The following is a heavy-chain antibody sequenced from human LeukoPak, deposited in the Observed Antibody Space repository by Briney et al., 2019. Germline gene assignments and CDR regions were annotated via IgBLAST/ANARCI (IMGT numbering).Heavy chain of an antibody. J-gene: IGHJ3*02. Sequence: SETLSLTCTVSGGSISSRSYYWGWIRQPPGKGLEWIGSIYYSGSSYYNPSLNSRVTISVDTSKKQFSLKLTSVTAADTAVYHCARGSSSGTSGHDAFDIWGQGTMVTVSS. CDR1: GGSISSRSYY. CDR3: ARGSSSGTSGHDAFDI. D-gene: IGHD5-12*01. V-gene: IGHV4-39*07. CDR2: IYYSGSS.